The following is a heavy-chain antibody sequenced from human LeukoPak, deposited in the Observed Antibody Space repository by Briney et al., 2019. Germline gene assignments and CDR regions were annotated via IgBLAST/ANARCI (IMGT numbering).Heavy chain of an antibody. V-gene: IGHV4-31*01. Sequence: SQTLSLTCTVSGGSISSGGYYWSWIRQHPGKGLEWIGYIYYSGSTYYNPSLKSPVTISVDTSKNQFSLKLSSVTAADTAVYYCARGTTIFGVVIIPNWFDPWGQGTLVTVSS. J-gene: IGHJ5*02. D-gene: IGHD3-3*01. CDR3: ARGTTIFGVVIIPNWFDP. CDR2: IYYSGST. CDR1: GGSISSGGYY.